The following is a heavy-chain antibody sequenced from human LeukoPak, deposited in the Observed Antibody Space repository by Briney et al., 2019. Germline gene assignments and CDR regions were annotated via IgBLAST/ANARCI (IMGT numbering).Heavy chain of an antibody. J-gene: IGHJ4*02. Sequence: GGSLRLSCAASGFTFSSHALHWVRQAPGKGLEWVALISYDGSNTYYADSVKGRFTISRDNSKNTLYLQMNSLTAEDTAVYYCAGGGRDGYNLPLDYWGQGTLVTVSS. D-gene: IGHD5-24*01. CDR1: GFTFSSHA. CDR3: AGGGRDGYNLPLDY. V-gene: IGHV3-30*04. CDR2: ISYDGSNT.